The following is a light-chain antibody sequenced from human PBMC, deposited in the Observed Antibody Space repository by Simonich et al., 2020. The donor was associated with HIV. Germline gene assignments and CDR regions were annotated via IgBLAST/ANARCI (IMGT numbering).Light chain of an antibody. CDR2: EVS. CDR1: SSDVGSYTL. V-gene: IGLV2-23*02. Sequence: QSALTQPASVSGSPGHSITISCTGTSSDVGSYTLVSWYQQHPGKAPKLIIYEVSNRPSGVSNRFSAFKSGNTASLTISGLQAEDEADYYCCSYAGSSTYVFGTGTKVTVL. J-gene: IGLJ1*01. CDR3: CSYAGSSTYV.